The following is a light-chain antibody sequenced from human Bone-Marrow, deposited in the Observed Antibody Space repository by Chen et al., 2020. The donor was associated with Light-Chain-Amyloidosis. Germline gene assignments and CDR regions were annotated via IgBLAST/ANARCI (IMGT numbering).Light chain of an antibody. J-gene: IGLJ2*01. CDR2: RDN. CDR1: DLPTKE. CDR3: QSADSSGTYEVI. Sequence: SYELTQPPSVSVSPGQTARITCSGDDLPTKEAYWYQQKPGQAPVLVIHRDNERPSGISERFSGSSSGTTATLTISGVQAEDEADYHGQSADSSGTYEVIFGGGTKLTVL. V-gene: IGLV3-25*03.